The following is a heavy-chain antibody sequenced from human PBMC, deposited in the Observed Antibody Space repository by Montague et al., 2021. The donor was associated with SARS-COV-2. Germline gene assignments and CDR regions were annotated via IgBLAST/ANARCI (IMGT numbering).Heavy chain of an antibody. CDR1: GGSFSGYY. Sequence: SETLSLTCTVYGGSFSGYYWCWVRQPQGNGREWIGEINHGGSTNYNPSLKSRVPISVDTSKNQFSLKRSSVTAADTAVYYCTREGYPVPWSDYYYSGMDVWGAGTTVTVSS. CDR3: TREGYPVPWSDYYYSGMDV. V-gene: IGHV4-34*01. D-gene: IGHD5-18*01. J-gene: IGHJ6*04. CDR2: INHGGST.